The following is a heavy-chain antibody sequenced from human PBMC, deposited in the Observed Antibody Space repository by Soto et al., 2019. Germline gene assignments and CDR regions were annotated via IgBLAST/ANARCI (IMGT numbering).Heavy chain of an antibody. V-gene: IGHV4-39*01. D-gene: IGHD2-21*01. CDR3: ARLPVVVIALGYFDP. CDR1: GDSISSSYY. Sequence: QLQLQESGPGLVKPSETLSLTCTVSGDSISSSYYWGWVRQPPGKGLECIGAVYYTGFTYYNPSLKSRLTISLYTSKNQFSLRLSSVTAADTAIYYYARLPVVVIALGYFDPWGPGTLVTVSS. CDR2: VYYTGFT. J-gene: IGHJ5*02.